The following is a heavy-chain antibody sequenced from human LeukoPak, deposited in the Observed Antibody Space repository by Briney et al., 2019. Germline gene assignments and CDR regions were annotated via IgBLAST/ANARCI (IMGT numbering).Heavy chain of an antibody. CDR2: IKQDGSEK. J-gene: IGHJ3*02. V-gene: IGHV3-7*01. D-gene: IGHD6-19*01. CDR3: ATSQTTSGRYGNAFDI. Sequence: GGSLRLSCTSSKITFSSYWMSWVRQAPGKGLEWVANIKQDGSEKYYVDSLKGRFTISRDNAKNSLYLQVNSLRAEDTAVYYCATSQTTSGRYGNAFDIWGQGTMVTVSS. CDR1: KITFSSYW.